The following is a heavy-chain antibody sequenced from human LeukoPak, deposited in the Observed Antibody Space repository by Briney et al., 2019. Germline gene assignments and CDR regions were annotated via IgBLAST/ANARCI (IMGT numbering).Heavy chain of an antibody. CDR2: ISGSGGST. CDR3: AIRRGYSYGEFDY. Sequence: GGSLRLSCAASGFAFSSYAMSWVRQAPGKGLEWVSAISGSGGSTYYADSVKGRFTISRDNSKNTLYLQMNSLRAEDTAVYYCAIRRGYSYGEFDYWGQGTLVTVSP. D-gene: IGHD5-18*01. J-gene: IGHJ4*02. CDR1: GFAFSSYA. V-gene: IGHV3-23*01.